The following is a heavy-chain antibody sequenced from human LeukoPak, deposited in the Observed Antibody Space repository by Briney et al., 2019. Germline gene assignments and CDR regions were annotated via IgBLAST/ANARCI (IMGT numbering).Heavy chain of an antibody. V-gene: IGHV4-59*12. CDR3: ARETYCSGGTCFFGPDY. Sequence: SETLSRTCTVSGGVIRTYYWSWIRQPPGKGLEYIGYIYYTGSTTYNPSLESRVTMSVDTSKNQFSLQLTSVTAADTAVYHCARETYCSGGTCFFGPDYWGQGTLVTVSS. J-gene: IGHJ4*02. D-gene: IGHD2-15*01. CDR1: GGVIRTYY. CDR2: IYYTGST.